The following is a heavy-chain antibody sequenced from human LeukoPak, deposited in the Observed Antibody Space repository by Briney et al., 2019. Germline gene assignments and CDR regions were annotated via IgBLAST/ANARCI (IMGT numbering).Heavy chain of an antibody. Sequence: GESLKVSCKGSGYRFTNYWIAWVRQMPGKGLEWMGIIYPGDSDTRYSPSFQGQVTISADKSISTAYLQWSSLKASDTAMYYCARMVGSGWYGNYFDYWGQGTLVTVSS. CDR2: IYPGDSDT. CDR1: GYRFTNYW. CDR3: ARMVGSGWYGNYFDY. V-gene: IGHV5-51*01. J-gene: IGHJ4*02. D-gene: IGHD6-19*01.